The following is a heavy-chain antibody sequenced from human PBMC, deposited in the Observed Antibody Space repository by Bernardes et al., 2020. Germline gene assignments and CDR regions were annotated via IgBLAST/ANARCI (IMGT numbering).Heavy chain of an antibody. CDR2: ISPGDSDT. Sequence: ESLKISCKGSGYSFTSYWIGWVRQMPGKGLEWMGIISPGDSDTRYSPSFQGQVTLSADKSISTAYLQWSSLKASDTAMYYCARLSSSWFPFDNWGQGTLVTVSS. CDR3: ARLSSSWFPFDN. V-gene: IGHV5-51*01. CDR1: GYSFTSYW. D-gene: IGHD6-13*01. J-gene: IGHJ4*02.